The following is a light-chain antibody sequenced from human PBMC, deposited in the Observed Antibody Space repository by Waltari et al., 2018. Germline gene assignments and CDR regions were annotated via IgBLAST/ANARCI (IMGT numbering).Light chain of an antibody. V-gene: IGKV4-1*01. CDR1: QSVLYNSNNKNY. J-gene: IGKJ1*01. Sequence: DLVMTQSPDSLAVSLGERAPINCKSRQSVLYNSNNKNYLAWYQQKPGQPPKLPIYWASTRQSGVPDRFSGGGSGADFTLTISSLQAEDVAVYYCQQYYSSPRTFGQGTKVEIK. CDR3: QQYYSSPRT. CDR2: WAS.